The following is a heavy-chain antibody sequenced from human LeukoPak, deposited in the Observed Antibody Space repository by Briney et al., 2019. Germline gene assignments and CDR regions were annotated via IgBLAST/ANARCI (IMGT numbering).Heavy chain of an antibody. D-gene: IGHD5-12*01. CDR3: AKSYNGYESKPDY. J-gene: IGHJ4*02. V-gene: IGHV3-23*01. CDR2: ISNSGGRT. CDR1: GFTFSSYA. Sequence: GGSLRLSCAASGFTFSSYAMSWVRQAPGKGLEWVSSISNSGGRTFYTDSVKGRFTISKDNSKITLYLQMNSLRAEDTAVYYCAKSYNGYESKPDYWGQGTLVTVSS.